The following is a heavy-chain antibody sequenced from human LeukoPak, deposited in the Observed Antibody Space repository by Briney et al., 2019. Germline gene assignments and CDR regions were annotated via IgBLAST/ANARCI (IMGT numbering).Heavy chain of an antibody. CDR3: GRDRQSTVTTPFFDY. J-gene: IGHJ4*02. V-gene: IGHV3-30*04. Sequence: GRSLRLSCAASGFTFSSYAMHWVRQAPGKGLEWVAVISFDGSNRYYADSVKGRFSISRDSSNDTLYLQMNSLRAEDPALYYCGRDRQSTVTTPFFDYGGQGTLVTVSA. CDR2: ISFDGSNR. CDR1: GFTFSSYA. D-gene: IGHD4-17*01.